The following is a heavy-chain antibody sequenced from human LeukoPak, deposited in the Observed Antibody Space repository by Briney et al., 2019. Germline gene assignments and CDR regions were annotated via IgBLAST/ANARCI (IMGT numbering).Heavy chain of an antibody. CDR3: ATMGRIRYGTAVNH. CDR2: IFYSGTK. J-gene: IGHJ5*02. V-gene: IGHV4-39*02. CDR1: GASLSSDAYY. Sequence: PSETLSLTCTVAGASLSSDAYYWGWIRQPPGEGLEWIASIFYSGTKFYNPSLKSRVNMSLDTSEDHFSLRLTSVTVADTAIYYCATMGRIRYGTAVNHWGQGILVTVST. D-gene: IGHD3-16*02.